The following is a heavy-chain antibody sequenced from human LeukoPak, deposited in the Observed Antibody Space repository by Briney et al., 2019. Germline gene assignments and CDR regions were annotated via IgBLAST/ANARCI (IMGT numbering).Heavy chain of an antibody. CDR1: GFTFSSYS. CDR3: ARVGVLRFLEWSNDAFDI. D-gene: IGHD3-3*01. J-gene: IGHJ3*02. CDR2: ISSSSSYI. V-gene: IGHV3-21*01. Sequence: GGSLRLSCAASGFTFSSYSMNWVRQAPGKGLEWVSSISSSSSYIYYADSVKGRFTISRDNAKNSLYLQMNSLRAEDTAVYYCARVGVLRFLEWSNDAFDIWGQGTMVTVSS.